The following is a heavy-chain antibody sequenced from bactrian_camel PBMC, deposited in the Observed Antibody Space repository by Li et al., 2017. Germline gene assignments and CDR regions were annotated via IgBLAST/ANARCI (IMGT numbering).Heavy chain of an antibody. CDR1: GFTFSSYC. Sequence: HVQLVESGGGLVQPGGSLRLSCAASGFTFSSYCMSWVRQAPGKGLEWVSSIYKDGTYTYYADSVKGRFTVSRDNAKNTVYLQMDSLKSEDTALYYCATGQRGNWIINEYNYWGQGTQVTVS. J-gene: IGHJ4*01. V-gene: IGHV3-2*01. CDR3: ATGQRGNWIINEYNY. D-gene: IGHD8*01. CDR2: IYKDGTYT.